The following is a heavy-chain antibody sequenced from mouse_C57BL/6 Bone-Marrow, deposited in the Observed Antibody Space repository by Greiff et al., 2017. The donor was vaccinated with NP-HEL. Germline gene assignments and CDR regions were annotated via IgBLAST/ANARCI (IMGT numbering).Heavy chain of an antibody. CDR3: AREGYYYGYWYFDV. D-gene: IGHD1-1*01. V-gene: IGHV1-55*01. Sequence: QVQLQQPGAELVKPGASVKMSCTASGYTFTSYWITWVKQRPGQGLEWIGDIYPGSGSTNYNEKFKSKATLTVDTSSSTAYMQLSSLTSEDSAVYYCAREGYYYGYWYFDVWGTGTTVTVSS. CDR2: IYPGSGST. CDR1: GYTFTSYW. J-gene: IGHJ1*03.